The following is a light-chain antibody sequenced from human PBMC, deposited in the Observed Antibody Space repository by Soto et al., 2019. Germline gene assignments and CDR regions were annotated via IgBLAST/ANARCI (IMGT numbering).Light chain of an antibody. Sequence: TQSPSSLSASVGDRVTITCRASQSISSSYLAWYQQKPGQAPRLLIYGASSRATGIPDRFSGSGSGTDFTLTISRLEPEDFAVYYCQQYGSSGLTFGGGTKVDIK. CDR2: GAS. CDR1: QSISSSY. J-gene: IGKJ4*01. CDR3: QQYGSSGLT. V-gene: IGKV3-20*01.